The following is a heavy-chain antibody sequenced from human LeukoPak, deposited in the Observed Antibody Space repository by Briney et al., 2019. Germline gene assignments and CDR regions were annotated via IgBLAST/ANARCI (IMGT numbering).Heavy chain of an antibody. Sequence: GWSLRLSGAASGFTFSNYGMQWVRQAPGKGLEWVAVISYDGSNKNSADSVKGRFTISRDNSKNTLYLQMNSLRPEDTAVYYCAKDQLARERYGGEEPDYWGQGTLVTVFS. CDR2: ISYDGSNK. CDR1: GFTFSNYG. D-gene: IGHD6-6*01. J-gene: IGHJ4*02. CDR3: AKDQLARERYGGEEPDY. V-gene: IGHV3-30*18.